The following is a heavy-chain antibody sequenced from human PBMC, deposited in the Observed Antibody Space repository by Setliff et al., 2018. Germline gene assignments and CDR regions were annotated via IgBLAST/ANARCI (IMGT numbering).Heavy chain of an antibody. J-gene: IGHJ4*02. CDR3: ARKVEQWLTPHFDY. V-gene: IGHV4-61*01. D-gene: IGHD6-19*01. Sequence: PSETLSLTCTVSGGSISGASIRSYYWSWIRQPPGKGLEFIGYVYYSGTTNYDPSLKSRVTISVDTSKNQFSLRLSSVTATDTAVYYCARKVEQWLTPHFDYWGQGALVTVSS. CDR2: VYYSGTT. CDR1: GGSISGASIRSYY.